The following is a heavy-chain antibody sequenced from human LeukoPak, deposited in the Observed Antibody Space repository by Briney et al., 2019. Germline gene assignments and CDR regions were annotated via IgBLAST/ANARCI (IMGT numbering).Heavy chain of an antibody. V-gene: IGHV3-21*01. CDR3: AGEGRSSSWDWYFDL. CDR1: GFTFSRFS. Sequence: GGSLRLSCAASGFTFSRFSMNWVRQAPGKGLEWVSSISSSSSNIYYADSVKGRFTISRDNAKNSLYLQMNSLRAEDTAVYYCAGEGRSSSWDWYFDLWGRGTLVTVSS. J-gene: IGHJ2*01. D-gene: IGHD6-13*01. CDR2: ISSSSSNI.